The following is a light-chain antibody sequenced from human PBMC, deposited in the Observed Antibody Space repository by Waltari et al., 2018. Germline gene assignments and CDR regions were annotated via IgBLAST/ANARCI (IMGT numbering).Light chain of an antibody. CDR2: DES. CDR3: QRRRPRPPGLT. J-gene: IGKJ3*01. V-gene: IGKV3-11*01. Sequence: VLTQSPATLSLSQGARDTLSCRASQTVSGYLAWYQQKPGQAHRLLIQDESKRATGNQARFSGSGSATDYTLTISSLEPEDVANYYCQRRRPRPPGLTFGPGTKVDIK. CDR1: QTVSGY.